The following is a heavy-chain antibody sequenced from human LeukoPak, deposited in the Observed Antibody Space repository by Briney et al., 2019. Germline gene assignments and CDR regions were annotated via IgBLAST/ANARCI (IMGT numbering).Heavy chain of an antibody. D-gene: IGHD6-19*01. J-gene: IGHJ6*04. V-gene: IGHV3-30*03. CDR2: ISYDGSNK. CDR3: ATLVADPSYGMDV. Sequence: GGSLRLSCAASEFTFSSYGMHWVRQAPGKGLEWVAVISYDGSNKYYADSVKGRFTISRDNSKNTLYLQMNSLRAEDTAVYYCATLVADPSYGMDVWGKGTTVTVSS. CDR1: EFTFSSYG.